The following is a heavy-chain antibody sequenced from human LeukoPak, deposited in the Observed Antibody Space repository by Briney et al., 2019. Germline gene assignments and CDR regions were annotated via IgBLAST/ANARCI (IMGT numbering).Heavy chain of an antibody. CDR2: ITGGADST. CDR1: GFTFDDYA. Sequence: GGSLRLSCAASGFTFDDYAMHWVRQAPGKGLEWVSLITGGADSTYYADPVKGRFTISRDNSKNSLYLQMNSLRTEDTALYYCAKAHGSGNYYFYYMDIWGKGTTVTVSS. D-gene: IGHD3-10*01. J-gene: IGHJ6*03. CDR3: AKAHGSGNYYFYYMDI. V-gene: IGHV3-43*02.